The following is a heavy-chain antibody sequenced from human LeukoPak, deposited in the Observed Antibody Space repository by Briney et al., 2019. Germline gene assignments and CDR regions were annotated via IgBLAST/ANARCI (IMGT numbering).Heavy chain of an antibody. D-gene: IGHD3-3*01. CDR1: GDSISSYY. J-gene: IGHJ6*03. V-gene: IGHV4-4*07. CDR2: IYTSGST. CDR3: ARAGDFWSGYPSRNYMDV. Sequence: KTSETLSLTCTVSGDSISSYYWSWIRQPAGKGLEWIGRIYTSGSTNYNPSLKSRVTMSVDTSKNQFSLKLSSVTAADTAVYYCARAGDFWSGYPSRNYMDVWGKGTTVTVSS.